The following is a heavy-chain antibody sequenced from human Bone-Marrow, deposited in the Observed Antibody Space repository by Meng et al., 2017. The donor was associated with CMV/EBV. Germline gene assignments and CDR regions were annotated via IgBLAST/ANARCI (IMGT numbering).Heavy chain of an antibody. J-gene: IGHJ3*01. CDR3: ARDRGSSYAFDF. CDR2: TYYRSKWYN. V-gene: IGHV6-1*01. Sequence: SGDSVSSNSDAWNWIRQSPSRGLEWLGRTYYRSKWYNDYAVSVKSRMTINPDTSKNQFSLHLNSVTPEDTAVYYCARDRGSSYAFDFWGQGTMVTVSS. D-gene: IGHD6-6*01. CDR1: GDSVSSNSDA.